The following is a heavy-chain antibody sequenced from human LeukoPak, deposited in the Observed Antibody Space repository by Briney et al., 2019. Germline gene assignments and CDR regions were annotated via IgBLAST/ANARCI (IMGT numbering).Heavy chain of an antibody. CDR2: IYYSGST. D-gene: IGHD6-13*01. V-gene: IGHV4-59*01. CDR1: GGPISSYY. Sequence: PSETLSLTCTVSGGPISSYYWSWIRQPPGKGLEWIGYIYYSGSTNYNPSLKSRVTISVDTSKNQFSLKLSSVTAADTAVYCCTRGGDSSSWYYFDYWGQGTLVTVSS. J-gene: IGHJ4*02. CDR3: TRGGDSSSWYYFDY.